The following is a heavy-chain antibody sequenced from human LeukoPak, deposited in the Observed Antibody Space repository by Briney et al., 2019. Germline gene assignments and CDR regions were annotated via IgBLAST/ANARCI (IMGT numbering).Heavy chain of an antibody. Sequence: SETLSLTCTVSGGSTSSYYWSWIRQPPGKGLEWIGYIYYSGSTNYNPSLKSRVTISVDTSKNQFSLKLSSVTAADTAVYYCARAYSSSWLLFDYWGQGTLVTVSS. J-gene: IGHJ4*02. CDR1: GGSTSSYY. CDR3: ARAYSSSWLLFDY. D-gene: IGHD6-13*01. CDR2: IYYSGST. V-gene: IGHV4-59*01.